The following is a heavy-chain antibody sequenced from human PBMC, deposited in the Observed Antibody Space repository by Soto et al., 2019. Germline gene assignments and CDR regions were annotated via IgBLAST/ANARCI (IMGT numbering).Heavy chain of an antibody. Sequence: EVQLVESGGALVQPGGSLRLSCAASAFTFSDHYMDWVRQAPGKGLEWVGRTRNKANNYTTEYAASVKGRFTISRDDSKNLLYLQMNSLKTEDTAVYSCTSGFPKFDSWGQGTLVTVSS. CDR1: AFTFSDHY. CDR2: TRNKANNYTT. J-gene: IGHJ4*02. D-gene: IGHD3-10*01. V-gene: IGHV3-72*01. CDR3: TSGFPKFDS.